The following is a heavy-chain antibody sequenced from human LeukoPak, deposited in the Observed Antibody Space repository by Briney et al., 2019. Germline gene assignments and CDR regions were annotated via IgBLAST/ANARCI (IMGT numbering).Heavy chain of an antibody. CDR3: ARHDSVVYYGMDV. CDR1: GGSIRSYY. Sequence: SETLSLTCTVSGGSIRSYYWSWIRQPPGKGREWIGYIYYSGSTKYNSSLKSRVTISVDTSKNQFSLNVSSVTAADTAVYYCARHDSVVYYGMDVWGQGTTVTVSS. D-gene: IGHD2-21*02. J-gene: IGHJ6*02. V-gene: IGHV4-59*08. CDR2: IYYSGST.